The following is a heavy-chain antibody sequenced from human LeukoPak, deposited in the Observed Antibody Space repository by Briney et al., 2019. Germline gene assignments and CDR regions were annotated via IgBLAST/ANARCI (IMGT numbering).Heavy chain of an antibody. J-gene: IGHJ5*02. V-gene: IGHV4-4*09. CDR1: GGSISGYY. Sequence: PSETLSLTCTVSGGSISGYYWSWIRQPPGQGLEWIAYIHSSGYTNYNPSLKSRVTISVDTSKNQFSLKVTSVTAADPAMYYCTKRQGPTSGSYDYFDPWGQGTLVTVS. CDR3: TKRQGPTSGSYDYFDP. D-gene: IGHD1-26*01. CDR2: IHSSGYT.